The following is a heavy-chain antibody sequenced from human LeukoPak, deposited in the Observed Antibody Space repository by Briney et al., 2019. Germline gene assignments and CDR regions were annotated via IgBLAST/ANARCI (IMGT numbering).Heavy chain of an antibody. CDR1: GYSISSGYY. CDR3: ARTVVPAAIDAFDI. D-gene: IGHD2-2*02. J-gene: IGHJ3*02. CDR2: IYHSGST. Sequence: TLSLTCTVSGYSISSGYYWGGSRQPPGKGVEWIGSIYHSGSTYYNPCLKSRVTISVDTSKNKVCMKMSSVTAADTAVYYCARTVVPAAIDAFDIWGQGTMVTVSS. V-gene: IGHV4-38-2*02.